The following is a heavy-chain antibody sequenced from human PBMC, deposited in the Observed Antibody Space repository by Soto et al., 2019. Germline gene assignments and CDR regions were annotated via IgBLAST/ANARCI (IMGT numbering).Heavy chain of an antibody. D-gene: IGHD3-16*01. CDR3: ARALGSWGSYYFDP. J-gene: IGHJ4*02. Sequence: QITLKESGPTLVRPTQTLTLTCTVSGFSLDTWGVGVGWIRQPPGKAPEWLALIYWDDDKRYSPSLKNRLTTTKDTSKNQVVLTVTNMDPVDTVTYYCARALGSWGSYYFDPWGQGTLVTVSS. V-gene: IGHV2-5*02. CDR1: GFSLDTWGVG. CDR2: IYWDDDK.